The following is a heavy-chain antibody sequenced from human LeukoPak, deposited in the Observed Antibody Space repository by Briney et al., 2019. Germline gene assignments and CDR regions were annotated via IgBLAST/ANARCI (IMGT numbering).Heavy chain of an antibody. CDR2: ISSSSTYI. Sequence: PGGSLRLSCAASGFTFSSYSMSWVRQAPGKGLERVSSISSSSTYIYYADSVKGRFTISRDNAKNSLYLQMNSLRAEDTAVYYCAKDRKERFLLWFGELLWTEGFDHWGQGTLVTVSS. D-gene: IGHD3-10*01. J-gene: IGHJ5*02. V-gene: IGHV3-21*01. CDR1: GFTFSSYS. CDR3: AKDRKERFLLWFGELLWTEGFDH.